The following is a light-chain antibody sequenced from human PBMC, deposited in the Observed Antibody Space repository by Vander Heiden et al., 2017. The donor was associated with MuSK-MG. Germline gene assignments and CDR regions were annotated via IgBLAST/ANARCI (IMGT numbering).Light chain of an antibody. V-gene: IGLV2-18*02. CDR2: EVS. CDR1: SSDVGSYNR. J-gene: IGLJ2*01. Sequence: QSALTQPPSVSGSPGQSVTISCTGTSSDVGSYNRVSWYQQPPGTAPKLMIYEVSNRPSGVPDRFSGSKSGNTASLTISGLQADDEADYYCSSYTSDSTWVFGGGTKLTVL. CDR3: SSYTSDSTWV.